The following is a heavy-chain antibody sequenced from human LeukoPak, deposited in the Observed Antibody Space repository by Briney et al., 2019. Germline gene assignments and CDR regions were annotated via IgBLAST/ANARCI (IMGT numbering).Heavy chain of an antibody. D-gene: IGHD3-10*01. CDR1: GFTFSSYA. V-gene: IGHV3-23*01. CDR3: VGGLWFGEPLD. J-gene: IGHJ4*02. Sequence: GGSLRLSCAASGFTFSSYAMSWVRQAPGKGLEWVSAISGSGGSTYYADSVKGRFTISRDNSKNTLYLQMNSLRAEDTAVYYCVGGLWFGEPLDWGQGTLVTVSS. CDR2: ISGSGGST.